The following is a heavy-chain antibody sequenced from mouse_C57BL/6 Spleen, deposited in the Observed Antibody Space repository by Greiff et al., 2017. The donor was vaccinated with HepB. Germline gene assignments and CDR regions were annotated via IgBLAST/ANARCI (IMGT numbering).Heavy chain of an antibody. CDR2: INPSTGGT. V-gene: IGHV1-42*01. Sequence: EVKLVESGPELVKPGASVKISCKASGYSFTGYYMNWVKQSPEKSLEWIGEINPSTGGTTYNQKFKAKATLTVDKSSSTAYMQLKSLTSEDSAVYYCARPFDYWGQGTTLTVSS. CDR1: GYSFTGYY. J-gene: IGHJ2*01. CDR3: ARPFDY.